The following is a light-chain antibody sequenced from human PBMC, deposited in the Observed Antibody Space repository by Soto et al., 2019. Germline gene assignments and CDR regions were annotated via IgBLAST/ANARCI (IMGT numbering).Light chain of an antibody. CDR2: AAS. CDR1: QSISSY. CDR3: QQSYSTPA. Sequence: DIQMTQSPSSLSASVGDRVTITCRASQSISSYLNWYQQKPGKAPKLLIYAASSLQSGVPSRFSGSGSGTDFTLTISSLQPEDVATYYCQQSYSTPACGGGTKVEIK. V-gene: IGKV1-39*01. J-gene: IGKJ4*01.